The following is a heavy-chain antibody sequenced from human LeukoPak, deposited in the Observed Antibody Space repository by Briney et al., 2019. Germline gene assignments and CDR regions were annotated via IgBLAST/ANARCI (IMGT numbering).Heavy chain of an antibody. CDR2: IYYSGST. CDR1: GGSISSSTYF. D-gene: IGHD4-17*01. CDR3: ARDGALYGDPGWFDP. V-gene: IGHV4-39*07. J-gene: IGHJ5*02. Sequence: SETLSLTCTVSGGSISSSTYFWGWIRQPPGKGLEWIGTIYYSGSTYYNPSLKSRVTISVDTSKNQFSLKLSSVTAADTAVYYCARDGALYGDPGWFDPWGQGTLVTVSS.